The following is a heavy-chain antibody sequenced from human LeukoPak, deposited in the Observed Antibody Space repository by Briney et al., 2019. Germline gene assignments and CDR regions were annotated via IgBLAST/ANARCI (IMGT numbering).Heavy chain of an antibody. V-gene: IGHV1-69*13. J-gene: IGHJ6*04. CDR1: GGTFSSYA. CDR2: IIPIFGTA. CDR3: ARERGGGLRANYGMDV. D-gene: IGHD4/OR15-4a*01. Sequence: ASVKVSCKASGGTFSSYAISWVRQAPGQGLEWMGGIIPIFGTANYAQKFQGRVTITADESTSTAYMELSSLRSEDTAVYYCARERGGGLRANYGMDVWGKGTTVTVSS.